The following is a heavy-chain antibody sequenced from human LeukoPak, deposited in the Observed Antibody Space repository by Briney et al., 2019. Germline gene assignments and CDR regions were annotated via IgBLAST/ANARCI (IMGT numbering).Heavy chain of an antibody. Sequence: ASVKVSCKASGYTFTSYGISWVRQAPGQGLEWMGWISAYNGNTNYAQKLQGRVTMTTDTSTSTAYMELRSLRSDDTAVYYCARDPTGDSSGYYGPDAFDIWGQGTMVTVSS. CDR1: GYTFTSYG. CDR2: ISAYNGNT. D-gene: IGHD3-22*01. V-gene: IGHV1-18*01. CDR3: ARDPTGDSSGYYGPDAFDI. J-gene: IGHJ3*02.